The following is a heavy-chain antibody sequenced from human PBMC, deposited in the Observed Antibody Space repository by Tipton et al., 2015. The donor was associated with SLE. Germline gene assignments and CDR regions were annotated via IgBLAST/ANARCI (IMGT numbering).Heavy chain of an antibody. CDR2: VYFSGSS. J-gene: IGHJ4*02. D-gene: IGHD5-12*01. V-gene: IGHV4-39*07. Sequence: GLVKPSETLSLTCTVSGDSIRSLGYYWGWIRQSPGKGLEWIGTVYFSGSSYYNPSLEGRVTISVDTSKNQFSLKLSSVTAADTAVYYCARWRHSGNDDNYWGQGTLVTVSS. CDR3: ARWRHSGNDDNY. CDR1: GDSIRSLGYY.